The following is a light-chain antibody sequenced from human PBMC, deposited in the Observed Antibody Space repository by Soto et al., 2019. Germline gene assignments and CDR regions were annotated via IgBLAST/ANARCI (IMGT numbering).Light chain of an antibody. CDR2: ADS. CDR1: QGVGST. J-gene: IGKJ5*01. Sequence: EIVMTQSPATLSVSPGERVTLSCRASQGVGSTLAWYRQQPGQAPRLLIYADSNRATGIPARFSGSGSGRDFTLTISSLEPEDFSVYYCQQRYNWPITFGQGTRLEIK. V-gene: IGKV3-11*02. CDR3: QQRYNWPIT.